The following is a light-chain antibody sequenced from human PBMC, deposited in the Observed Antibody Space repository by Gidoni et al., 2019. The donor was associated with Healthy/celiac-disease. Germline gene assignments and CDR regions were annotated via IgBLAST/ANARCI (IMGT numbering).Light chain of an antibody. V-gene: IGKV3-20*01. J-gene: IGKJ1*01. CDR3: QQYGSSRRT. Sequence: IVLTQSPGTLSLSPGERATLSCRASQSVSSSYLAWYQQKPGQAPRLLIYGASSRATGIPDRFSGSGSGTDFTLTISRLEPEDCAVYYCQQYGSSRRTFGQGTKVEIK. CDR1: QSVSSSY. CDR2: GAS.